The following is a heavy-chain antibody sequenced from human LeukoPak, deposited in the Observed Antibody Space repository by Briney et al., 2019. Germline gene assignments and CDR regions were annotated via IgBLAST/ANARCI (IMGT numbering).Heavy chain of an antibody. V-gene: IGHV4-4*07. Sequence: KPSETLSLTCTVSGGSISSYYWSWIRQPAGKGLEWIGRIYTSGSTNYNPPLKSRVTMSVDTSKNQFSLKLSSVTAADTAVYYCASGGTYDYVWGSYRPNDAFDIWGQGTMVTVSS. CDR1: GGSISSYY. D-gene: IGHD3-16*02. CDR2: IYTSGST. CDR3: ASGGTYDYVWGSYRPNDAFDI. J-gene: IGHJ3*02.